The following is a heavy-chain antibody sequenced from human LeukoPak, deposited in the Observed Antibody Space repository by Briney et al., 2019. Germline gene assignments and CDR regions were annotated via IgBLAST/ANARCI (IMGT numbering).Heavy chain of an antibody. J-gene: IGHJ6*03. CDR2: IYYSGST. CDR1: GGSISSGDYY. D-gene: IGHD1-26*01. CDR3: ARRGSYYAWDYYYYMDV. V-gene: IGHV4-30-4*08. Sequence: SETLSLTCTVSGGSISSGDYYWSWIRQPPGKGLEWMGYIYYSGSTYYNPSLKSRVTISVDTSKNQFSLKLSSVTAADTAVYYCARRGSYYAWDYYYYMDVWGKGTTVTVSS.